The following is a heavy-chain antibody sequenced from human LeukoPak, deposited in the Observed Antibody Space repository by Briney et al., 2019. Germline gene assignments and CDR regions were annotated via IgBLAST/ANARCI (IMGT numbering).Heavy chain of an antibody. J-gene: IGHJ4*02. CDR1: GFTFRSYA. CDR2: ISYDGSNK. V-gene: IGHV3-30-3*01. CDR3: ARDSSGFNGGVDY. Sequence: GRSLRLSCAASGFTFRSYAMHWVRQAPGKGLEWVAVISYDGSNKYYADSVKGQFTISGDNSKNTLYLQMNSLRAEDTAVYYCARDSSGFNGGVDYWGQGTLVTVSS. D-gene: IGHD3-22*01.